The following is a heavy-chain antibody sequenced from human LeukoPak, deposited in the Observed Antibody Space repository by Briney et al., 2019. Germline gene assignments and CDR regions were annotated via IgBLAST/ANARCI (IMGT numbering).Heavy chain of an antibody. Sequence: GESLKISCKGSGYTFTDYWITWVRQMPGKGLEWMGRIDPSDSYTTYGPSFQGHVTISADKSIRTASLQWSSLKASDTAMYYCARQGVGYSDSSGYYYLDYWGQGTLVTVSP. CDR3: ARQGVGYSDSSGYYYLDY. CDR2: IDPSDSYT. J-gene: IGHJ4*02. D-gene: IGHD3-22*01. CDR1: GYTFTDYW. V-gene: IGHV5-10-1*01.